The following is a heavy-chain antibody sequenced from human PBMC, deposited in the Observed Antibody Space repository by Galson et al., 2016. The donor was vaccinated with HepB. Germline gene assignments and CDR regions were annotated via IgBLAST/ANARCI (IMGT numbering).Heavy chain of an antibody. V-gene: IGHV3-23*01. CDR1: GFTFNNHA. D-gene: IGHD1/OR15-1a*01. CDR2: ISPSGDNT. Sequence: SLRLSCAASGFTFNNHAMNWVRQAPGKGLEWVSTISPSGDNTYYADSVKGRFTISRDISKNTLYLQMNGLKADDTAVYYCTRTGLGDFDYWGRGILVTVSS. J-gene: IGHJ4*02. CDR3: TRTGLGDFDY.